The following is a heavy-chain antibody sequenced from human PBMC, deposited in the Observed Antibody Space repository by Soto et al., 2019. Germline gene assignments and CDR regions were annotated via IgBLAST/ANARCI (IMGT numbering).Heavy chain of an antibody. CDR1: GFTFNNYA. Sequence: EVQLLESGGGSVQPGGSLRLSCAASGFTFNNYAMHWVRRPPGKGLEWVSSISHSGGTTYYADSVKGRFSISRDSLAGTRYLQMNSLRAEDTALYYCAKGQGKNWNFDYWGQGTLVTVSP. J-gene: IGHJ4*02. CDR2: ISHSGGTT. V-gene: IGHV3-23*01. D-gene: IGHD1-1*01. CDR3: AKGQGKNWNFDY.